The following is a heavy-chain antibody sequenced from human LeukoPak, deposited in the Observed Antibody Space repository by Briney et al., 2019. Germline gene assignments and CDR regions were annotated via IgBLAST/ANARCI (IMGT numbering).Heavy chain of an antibody. D-gene: IGHD4-17*01. J-gene: IGHJ3*02. V-gene: IGHV4-4*07. Sequence: SETLSLTCTVSGGSISSYYWSWIRQPAGKGLEWIGRIYTSGSTNYNPSLKSRVTMSVDTSRTQFSLKVYSVTAADTAVYYCAADDYGASDIWGQGTRVTVSS. CDR3: AADDYGASDI. CDR1: GGSISSYY. CDR2: IYTSGST.